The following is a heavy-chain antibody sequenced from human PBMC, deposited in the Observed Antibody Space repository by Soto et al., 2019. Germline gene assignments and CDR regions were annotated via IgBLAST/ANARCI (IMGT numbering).Heavy chain of an antibody. D-gene: IGHD5-18*01. CDR1: GFTFSSYA. V-gene: IGHV3-23*01. CDR3: ARPSRGYPYGYYFDY. CDR2: ISGSGGST. Sequence: PGGSLRLSCAASGFTFSSYAMTWVRQAPGKGLEWVAGISGSGGSTYYADSVKGRFTISRDSSKKTLYVQMNSLRAEDTAVYYCARPSRGYPYGYYFDYCGQGFLVTVSS. J-gene: IGHJ4*02.